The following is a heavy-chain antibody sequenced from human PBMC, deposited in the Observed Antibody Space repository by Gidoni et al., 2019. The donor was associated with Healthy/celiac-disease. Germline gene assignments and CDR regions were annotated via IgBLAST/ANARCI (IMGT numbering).Heavy chain of an antibody. CDR2: IIPIFGTA. V-gene: IGHV1-69*01. CDR3: ARDSMVVTEYYYYGMDV. Sequence: QVQLVQSGAEVKKPGSSVKVSCKASGGHFSRYAISWVRQAPGQGLGWMGGIIPIFGTANYAQKFQGRVTITADESTSTAYMELSSLRSEDTAVYYCARDSMVVTEYYYYGMDVWGQGTTVTVSS. J-gene: IGHJ6*02. D-gene: IGHD2-21*02. CDR1: GGHFSRYA.